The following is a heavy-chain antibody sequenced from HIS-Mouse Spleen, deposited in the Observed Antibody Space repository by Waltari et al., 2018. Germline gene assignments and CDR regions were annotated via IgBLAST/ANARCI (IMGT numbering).Heavy chain of an antibody. V-gene: IGHV3-13*01. Sequence: EVQLLESGGGLVQPGGSLRLSCAASGFTFGSYYLHWVCQATGKGLEWVSAIGTAGDTYYPGSVKGRFTISRENAKNSLYLQMNSLRAGDTAVYYCARGYSNYVPYFDYWGQGTLVTVSS. CDR1: GFTFGSYY. CDR3: ARGYSNYVPYFDY. CDR2: IGTAGDT. D-gene: IGHD4-4*01. J-gene: IGHJ4*02.